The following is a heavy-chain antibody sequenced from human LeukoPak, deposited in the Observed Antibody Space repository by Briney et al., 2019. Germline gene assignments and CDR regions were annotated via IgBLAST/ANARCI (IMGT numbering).Heavy chain of an antibody. CDR2: IYYSGIT. Sequence: KPAETLSLTCTVSGGSISSYYWSWIRQPSGKGLEWIGYIYYSGITNYNPSLKSRVTISVDTSKNQFSLKLSSVTTADTAVYYCASSAYCGGDCLWYFDYWGQGTLVTVSS. J-gene: IGHJ4*02. CDR1: GGSISSYY. CDR3: ASSAYCGGDCLWYFDY. V-gene: IGHV4-59*01. D-gene: IGHD2-21*02.